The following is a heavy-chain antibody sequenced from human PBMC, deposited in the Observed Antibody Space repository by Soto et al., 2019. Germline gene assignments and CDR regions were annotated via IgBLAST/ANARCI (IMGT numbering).Heavy chain of an antibody. D-gene: IGHD6-13*01. CDR2: IWYDGSNK. CDR1: GFTFSSYG. V-gene: IGHV3-33*01. Sequence: QVQLVESGGGVVQPGRSLRLSCAASGFTFSSYGMHWVRQAPGKGLEWVAVIWYDGSNKYYADSVKGRFTISRDNSKNTLYLQMNSLRAEDTAVYYCARQPSRGAAVMDVWGQGTTVTVSS. CDR3: ARQPSRGAAVMDV. J-gene: IGHJ6*02.